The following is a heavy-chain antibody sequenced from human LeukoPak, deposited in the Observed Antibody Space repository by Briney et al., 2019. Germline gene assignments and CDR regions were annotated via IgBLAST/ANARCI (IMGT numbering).Heavy chain of an antibody. CDR2: LWYDGTNK. V-gene: IGHV3-33*01. Sequence: GGALRLSCAASEFIFSSYGMHWVRQAPAKGLEWVASLWYDGTNKYHADSVKARFTISRDNSQSTLYLQMNSLRAEDTAVYYCARARNNYDSSGYSALDYWGQGTLVTVSS. D-gene: IGHD3-22*01. J-gene: IGHJ4*02. CDR1: EFIFSSYG. CDR3: ARARNNYDSSGYSALDY.